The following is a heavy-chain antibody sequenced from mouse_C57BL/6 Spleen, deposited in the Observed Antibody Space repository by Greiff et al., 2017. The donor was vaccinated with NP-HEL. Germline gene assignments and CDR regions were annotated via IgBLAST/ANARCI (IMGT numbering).Heavy chain of an antibody. Sequence: VQLQQSGAELARPGASVKLSCKASGYTFTSYGISWVKQRTGQGLEWIGEIYPRSGNTYYNEKFKGKATLTADKSSSTAYMELRSLTSEDSAVYFCAREEKRGDWLLLLYAMDYWGQGTSVTVSS. CDR1: GYTFTSYG. CDR2: IYPRSGNT. V-gene: IGHV1-81*01. D-gene: IGHD2-3*01. J-gene: IGHJ4*01. CDR3: AREEKRGDWLLLLYAMDY.